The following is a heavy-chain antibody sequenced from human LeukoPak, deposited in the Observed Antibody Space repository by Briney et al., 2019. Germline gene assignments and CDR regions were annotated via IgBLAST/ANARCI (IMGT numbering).Heavy chain of an antibody. V-gene: IGHV3-66*01. CDR1: GFTVSSNY. D-gene: IGHD6-19*01. CDR2: IYSGGST. J-gene: IGHJ4*02. Sequence: GGSLRLSCAASGFTVSSNYMSWVRQAPGKGLEWVSVIYSGGSTYYADSVKGRFTISRDNSKNTLYLQMNSLRAEDTAVYYCAREGIAVAGTHFDYWGQGTLVTVSS. CDR3: AREGIAVAGTHFDY.